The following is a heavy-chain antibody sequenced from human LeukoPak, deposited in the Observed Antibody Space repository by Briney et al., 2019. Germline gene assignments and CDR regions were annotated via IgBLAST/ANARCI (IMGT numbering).Heavy chain of an antibody. J-gene: IGHJ5*02. CDR1: GGSISSGGYS. CDR2: IYHSGST. Sequence: SQTLSLTCAVSGGSISSGGYSWSWIRQPPGKGLEWIGYIYHSGSTYYNPSLKSRVTISVDRSKNQFSLKLSSVTAADTAVYYCATVVGSYGGVDNWFHASGQDTLVTV. V-gene: IGHV4-30-2*01. CDR3: ATVVGSYGGVDNWFHA. D-gene: IGHD1-26*01.